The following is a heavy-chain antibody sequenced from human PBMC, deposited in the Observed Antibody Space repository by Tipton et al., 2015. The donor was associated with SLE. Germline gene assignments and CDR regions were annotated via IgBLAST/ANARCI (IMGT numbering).Heavy chain of an antibody. CDR1: GGSISSGDYY. Sequence: TLSLTCTVSGGSISSGDYYWSWIRQPPGKGLEWIGYIYYSGSTYYNPSLKSRVTISLDTSKNQFSLKLSSVTAADTAVYYCARHYYDFWSHYYYGMDVWGQGTTVTVSS. J-gene: IGHJ6*02. CDR2: IYYSGST. CDR3: ARHYYDFWSHYYYGMDV. D-gene: IGHD3-3*01. V-gene: IGHV4-30-4*08.